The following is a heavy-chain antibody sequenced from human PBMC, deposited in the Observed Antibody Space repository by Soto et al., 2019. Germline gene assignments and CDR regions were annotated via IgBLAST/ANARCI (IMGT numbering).Heavy chain of an antibody. CDR1: GGSVSSGSYQ. CDR3: ARDGHGMDV. Sequence: LSETLSLTCTASGGSVSSGSYQWTWIRQPPGKGLEWIGYIHVSGSTNDNPSLKGRVTMSIDTSKNQFSLKLSSVTAADTAVYYCARDGHGMDVWGQGTKVTVSS. CDR2: IHVSGST. V-gene: IGHV4-61*01. J-gene: IGHJ6*02.